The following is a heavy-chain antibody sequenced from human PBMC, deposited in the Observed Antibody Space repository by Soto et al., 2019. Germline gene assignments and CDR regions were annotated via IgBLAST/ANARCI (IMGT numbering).Heavy chain of an antibody. J-gene: IGHJ6*02. CDR1: GGSISSGDYY. CDR2: IYYSGST. CDR3: ARDNILGILYGGMDV. Sequence: SETLSLTCTVSGGSISSGDYYWSWIRQPPGKGLEWIGYIYYSGSTYYNPSLKSRVTISVDTSKNQFSLKLSSVTAADTAVYYCARDNILGILYGGMDVWGQGTTVT. D-gene: IGHD3-3*01. V-gene: IGHV4-30-4*01.